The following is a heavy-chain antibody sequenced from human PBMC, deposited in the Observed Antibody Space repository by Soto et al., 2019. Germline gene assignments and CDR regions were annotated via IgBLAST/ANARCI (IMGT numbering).Heavy chain of an antibody. CDR2: ISSSGSTI. CDR1: GFTFSDYY. J-gene: IGHJ6*02. CDR3: ARLDGNSYDSSGYYYYYYGMDV. D-gene: IGHD3-22*01. Sequence: QVQLVESGGGLVKPGGSLRLSCAASGFTFSDYYMSWIRQAPGKGLEWVSYISSSGSTIYYADSVKGRFTISRDNAKTSLYLQMNSLRAEDTAVYYCARLDGNSYDSSGYYYYYYGMDVWGQGPTVTVSS. V-gene: IGHV3-11*01.